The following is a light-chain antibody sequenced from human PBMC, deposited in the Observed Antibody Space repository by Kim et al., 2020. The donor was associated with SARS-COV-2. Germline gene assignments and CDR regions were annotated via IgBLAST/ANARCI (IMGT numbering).Light chain of an antibody. CDR3: QQYGTSLYT. J-gene: IGKJ2*01. Sequence: EIVLTQSPGILSLSPGERATLSCRASQSVSSSYLAWYQQKPGQAPRLLIYGASSRATGIPDRFSGSGSETDFTLTISRLEPEDFAVYYCQQYGTSLYTFGQGTKLEIK. CDR1: QSVSSSY. V-gene: IGKV3-20*01. CDR2: GAS.